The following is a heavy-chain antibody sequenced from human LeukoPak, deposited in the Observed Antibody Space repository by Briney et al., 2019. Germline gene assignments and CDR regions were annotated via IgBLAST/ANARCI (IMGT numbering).Heavy chain of an antibody. CDR2: INPSGGST. CDR3: AREDGYDWGEDI. Sequence: SMKVSSKPSGYTFTSYYMHWDRHAPGQGLEWMGIINPSGGSTSHAQKFQGRVTMTRDTSTSTVYMELSSLRSEDTAVYYCAREDGYDWGEDIWGQGTMVTVSS. J-gene: IGHJ3*02. CDR1: GYTFTSYY. V-gene: IGHV1-46*01. D-gene: IGHD5-24*01.